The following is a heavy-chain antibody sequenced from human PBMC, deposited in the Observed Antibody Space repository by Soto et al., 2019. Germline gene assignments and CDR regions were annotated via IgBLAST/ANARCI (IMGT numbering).Heavy chain of an antibody. CDR2: IIPIFGTA. CDR3: ARDRGPSSGYYPYWFDP. CDR1: GGTFSSYA. V-gene: IGHV1-69*12. Sequence: QVQLVQSGAEVKKPGSSVKVSCKASGGTFSSYAITWVRQAPGQGLEWMGGIIPIFGTANYAQKFQARVTITADESTSTAYMELSSLRSEDTAVYYCARDRGPSSGYYPYWFDPWGQGTLGTGSS. J-gene: IGHJ5*02. D-gene: IGHD3-22*01.